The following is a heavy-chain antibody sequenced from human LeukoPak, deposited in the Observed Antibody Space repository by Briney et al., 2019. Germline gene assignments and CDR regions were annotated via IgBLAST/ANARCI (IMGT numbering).Heavy chain of an antibody. J-gene: IGHJ4*02. CDR3: ARVPITYYDSSGYYYGADY. Sequence: GASVKVSCKASGYTFTSYGINWVRQAPGQGLEWMGWISGYNGNTDYAQTLQGRVTMTTDTSTTTAYMDLRSLRSDDTAVYYCARVPITYYDSSGYYYGADYWGQGTLVTVSS. CDR2: ISGYNGNT. D-gene: IGHD3-22*01. CDR1: GYTFTSYG. V-gene: IGHV1-18*01.